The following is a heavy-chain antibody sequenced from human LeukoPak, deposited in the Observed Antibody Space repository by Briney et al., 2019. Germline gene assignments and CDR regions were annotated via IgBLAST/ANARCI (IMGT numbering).Heavy chain of an antibody. CDR1: GFTLDDYA. CDR2: ISWNSGSI. CDR3: AKGPSLWYLDY. Sequence: GRSLRLSCAASGFTLDDYAMPWVRQAPGKGLGWVSGISWNSGSIGYADSVRGRFTISRDNAKNSLYLQMNSLRAEDTALYYCAKGPSLWYLDYWGQGTLVTVSS. V-gene: IGHV3-9*01. J-gene: IGHJ4*02.